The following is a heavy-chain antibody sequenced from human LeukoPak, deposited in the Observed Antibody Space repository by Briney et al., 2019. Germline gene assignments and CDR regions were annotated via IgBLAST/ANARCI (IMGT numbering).Heavy chain of an antibody. D-gene: IGHD3-22*01. Sequence: SETLSLTCTVSGGSISSGDYYWSWIRQPPGKGLEWIGYIYYSESTCYNPSLKSRVTISVDTSKNQFSLKLSSVTAADTAVYYCASGFNYYDSSGYLYYWGQGTLVTVSS. V-gene: IGHV4-30-4*01. CDR1: GGSISSGDYY. CDR2: IYYSEST. J-gene: IGHJ4*02. CDR3: ASGFNYYDSSGYLYY.